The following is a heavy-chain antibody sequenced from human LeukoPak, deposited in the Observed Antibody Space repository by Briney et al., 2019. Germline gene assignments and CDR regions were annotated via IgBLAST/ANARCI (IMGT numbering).Heavy chain of an antibody. Sequence: KPSETLSLTCAVSGISITYTYYWGWIRQPPGKGLEWIGTIYHSGSTYYNPSLESRVTISVDTSKNQFSLNLSSVTAADTAVFYCARGVSDFWSGFKGYFDYWGQGSLVTVSS. CDR2: IYHSGST. D-gene: IGHD3-3*01. J-gene: IGHJ4*02. V-gene: IGHV4-38-2*01. CDR3: ARGVSDFWSGFKGYFDY. CDR1: GISITYTYY.